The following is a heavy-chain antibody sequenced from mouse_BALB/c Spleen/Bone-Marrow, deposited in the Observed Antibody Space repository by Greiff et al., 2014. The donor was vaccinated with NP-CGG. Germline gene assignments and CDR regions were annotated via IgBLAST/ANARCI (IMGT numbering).Heavy chain of an antibody. Sequence: VQLQQSGPGLVAPSQSLSFTCTVSGFSLTNYGVHWVRQPPGKGLEWLGVIWADGSTNYNSALMSRLSISKGNSKSQVFFKMNSLQTDDTAMYYCARITTATGAMDYWGQGTSVTVSS. V-gene: IGHV2-9*02. D-gene: IGHD1-2*01. CDR3: ARITTATGAMDY. J-gene: IGHJ4*01. CDR1: GFSLTNYG. CDR2: IWADGST.